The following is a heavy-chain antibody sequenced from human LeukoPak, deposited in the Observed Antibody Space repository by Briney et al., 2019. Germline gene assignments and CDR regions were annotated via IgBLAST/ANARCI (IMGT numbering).Heavy chain of an antibody. V-gene: IGHV3-21*01. Sequence: GGSLRLSCAASGFAFSSYEMNWVRQAPGKGLEWVSSITSTSSYIYYADSVKGRFTISRDNAKNSLYLQMNSLRAEDTAVYYCARENYDDAFDIWGQGTMVTVSS. CDR2: ITSTSSYI. CDR3: ARENYDDAFDI. CDR1: GFAFSSYE. D-gene: IGHD1-7*01. J-gene: IGHJ3*02.